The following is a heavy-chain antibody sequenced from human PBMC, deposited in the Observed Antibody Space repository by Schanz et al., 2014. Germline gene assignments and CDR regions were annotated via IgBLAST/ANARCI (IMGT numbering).Heavy chain of an antibody. J-gene: IGHJ1*01. CDR1: GFRFDDYA. CDR2: MSWNAGSL. Sequence: EVQLVESGGGLVQPGRSLRLSCVASGFRFDDYAMHWVRQAPGKGLEWVSGMSWNAGSLGYGDSVKGRFTISRDNAKNSLYLQMNSLRAEDPALYYCARDTAQSFIGPRCFEYFPHRGQGALVTVSS. CDR3: ARDTAQSFIGPRCFEYFPH. D-gene: IGHD2-15*01. V-gene: IGHV3-9*01.